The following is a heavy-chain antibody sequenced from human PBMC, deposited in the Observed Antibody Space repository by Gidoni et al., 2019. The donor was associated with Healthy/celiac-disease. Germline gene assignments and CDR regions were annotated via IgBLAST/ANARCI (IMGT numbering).Heavy chain of an antibody. CDR1: GYTFTSYA. CDR2: INAGNGNT. V-gene: IGHV1-3*01. J-gene: IGHJ5*02. Sequence: QVQLVPSGAEVKKPGASVKVSCKASGYTFTSYAMHWVRQAPGQRLEWRGWINAGNGNTKYPQKFQGRVTIARDTSERTAYMELGSQRCEDTAVYYCGKSPNSRGWYVGCNGSDPWGQRTRVTVSS. D-gene: IGHD6-19*01. CDR3: GKSPNSRGWYVGCNGSDP.